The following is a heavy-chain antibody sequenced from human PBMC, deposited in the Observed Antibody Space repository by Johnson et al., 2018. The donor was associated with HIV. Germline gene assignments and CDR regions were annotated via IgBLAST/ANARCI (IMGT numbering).Heavy chain of an antibody. J-gene: IGHJ3*02. CDR2: LYIGGSA. Sequence: VQLVESGGGLVKPGGSLRLSCVTSGFTVSRSYMNWVRQAPGKGLEWVSVLYIGGSAYYADSVKGRFTISRDDSKITLYLQMNSLRTDDTAVYYCAKVEPDTYEKAYYYDSSGAFDIWGQGTMVTVSS. V-gene: IGHV3-66*01. D-gene: IGHD3-22*01. CDR1: GFTVSRSY. CDR3: AKVEPDTYEKAYYYDSSGAFDI.